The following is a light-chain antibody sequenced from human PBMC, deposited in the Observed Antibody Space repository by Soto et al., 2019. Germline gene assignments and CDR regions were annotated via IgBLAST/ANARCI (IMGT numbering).Light chain of an antibody. CDR1: QSVSGSY. V-gene: IGKV3-20*01. J-gene: IGKJ1*01. Sequence: EIVLTQSPGTLSLSPGERATLSCRARQSVSGSYLAWYQQKPGQSPRLLIHDASSRATGIPARFSGSGSGTDFTLTISRLEPEDFAVYYCQQYGTRPWTFGQGTKVESK. CDR3: QQYGTRPWT. CDR2: DAS.